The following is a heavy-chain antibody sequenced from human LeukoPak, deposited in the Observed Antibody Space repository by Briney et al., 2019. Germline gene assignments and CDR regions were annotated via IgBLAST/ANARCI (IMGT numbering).Heavy chain of an antibody. D-gene: IGHD2-2*03. CDR2: INPNSGGT. CDR3: ARIQRRGYCSSTSCPAGGDFDY. J-gene: IGHJ4*02. Sequence: ASVKVSCKASGYTFTGYYMHWVRQAPGQGLEWMGWINPNSGGTNYAQKFQGWVTMTRDTSISTAYTELSRLRSDDTAVYYCARIQRRGYCSSTSCPAGGDFDYWGQGTLVTVSS. V-gene: IGHV1-2*04. CDR1: GYTFTGYY.